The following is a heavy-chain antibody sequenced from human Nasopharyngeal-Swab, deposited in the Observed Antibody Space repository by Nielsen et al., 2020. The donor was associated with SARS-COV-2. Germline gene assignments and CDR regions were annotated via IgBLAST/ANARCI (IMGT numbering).Heavy chain of an antibody. CDR2: ISGSGGST. V-gene: IGHV3-23*01. D-gene: IGHD2-21*02. J-gene: IGHJ4*02. Sequence: GESLKISCAASGFTFSRYAMSWVRQAPGKGLEWVSAISGSGGSTYYADSVKGRFTISRDNSKNTLYLQMNSLRAEDTAVYYCARGHNTYWGGDCYSLAPDYWGQGTLVTVSS. CDR1: GFTFSRYA. CDR3: ARGHNTYWGGDCYSLAPDY.